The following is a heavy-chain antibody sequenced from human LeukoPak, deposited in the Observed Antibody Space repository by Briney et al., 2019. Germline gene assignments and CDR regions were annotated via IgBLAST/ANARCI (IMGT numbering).Heavy chain of an antibody. V-gene: IGHV1-69*04. CDR2: IIPIFGIA. CDR1: GGTFSSYA. CDR3: AREIDGYNIYFDY. J-gene: IGHJ4*02. D-gene: IGHD5-24*01. Sequence: WASVKVSCKASGGTFSSYAISWVRQAPGKGLEWMGRIIPIFGIANYAQKFQGRVTITADKSTSTAYMELSSLRSEDTAVYYCAREIDGYNIYFDYWGQGTLVTVSS.